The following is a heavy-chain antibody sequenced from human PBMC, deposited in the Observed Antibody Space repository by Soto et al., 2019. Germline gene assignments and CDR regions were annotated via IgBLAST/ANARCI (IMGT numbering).Heavy chain of an antibody. Sequence: EVQLVESGGGLVQPGRSLRLSCTASGFNFDDYAMDWVRQVPGKGLEWVSGINWNSGSIVYADSVKGRFTIARENAKKALYLQMNSLRVADTALYYCSKSGSLRYGDPTDYYYMDDWRKGTKVTVPS. J-gene: IGHJ6*03. CDR1: GFNFDDYA. CDR2: INWNSGSI. CDR3: SKSGSLRYGDPTDYYYMDD. V-gene: IGHV3-9*01. D-gene: IGHD4-17*01.